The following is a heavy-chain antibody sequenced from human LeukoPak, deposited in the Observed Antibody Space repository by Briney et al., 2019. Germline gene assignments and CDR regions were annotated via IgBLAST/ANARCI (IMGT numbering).Heavy chain of an antibody. J-gene: IGHJ4*02. D-gene: IGHD5-18*01. Sequence: ASETLSLTCTVSGGSISSGDYYWSWIRQPPGKGLEWIGYIYYSGSTYYTPSLRGRVTISVDTSKNQLSLNLSSVTAADTAVYYCARGYSLDYWGQGTLVTVSS. V-gene: IGHV4-30-4*01. CDR3: ARGYSLDY. CDR2: IYYSGST. CDR1: GGSISSGDYY.